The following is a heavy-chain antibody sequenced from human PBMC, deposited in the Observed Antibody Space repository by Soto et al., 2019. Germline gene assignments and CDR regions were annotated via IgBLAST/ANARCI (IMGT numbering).Heavy chain of an antibody. J-gene: IGHJ4*02. CDR3: ARQIYDSDTGPIFQYYFDA. CDR1: GYSFAGYW. V-gene: IGHV5-10-1*01. D-gene: IGHD3-22*01. CDR2: IDPSDSQT. Sequence: GESLKISCKGSGYSFAGYWITWVRQKPGKGLEWMGRIDPSDSQTYYSPSFRGHVTISVTKSITTVFLQWSSLRASDTAMYYCARQIYDSDTGPIFQYYFDAWGQGTPVTLSS.